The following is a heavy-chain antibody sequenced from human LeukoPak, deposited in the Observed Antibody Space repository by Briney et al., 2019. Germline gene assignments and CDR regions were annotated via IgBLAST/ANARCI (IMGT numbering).Heavy chain of an antibody. CDR1: GGSISSYY. CDR2: INHSGST. Sequence: SETLSLTCTVSGGSISSYYWSWIRQPPGKGLEWIGEINHSGSTNYNPSLKSRVTISVDTSKNQFSLKLSSVTAADTAVYYCARGGAHSSSSNYFDYWGQGTLVTVSS. V-gene: IGHV4-34*01. D-gene: IGHD6-6*01. J-gene: IGHJ4*02. CDR3: ARGGAHSSSSNYFDY.